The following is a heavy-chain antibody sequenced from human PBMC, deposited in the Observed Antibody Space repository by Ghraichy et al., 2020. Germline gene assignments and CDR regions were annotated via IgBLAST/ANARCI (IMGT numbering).Heavy chain of an antibody. CDR1: GFTFRNYG. J-gene: IGHJ4*02. V-gene: IGHV3-30*18. Sequence: GGSLRLSCEASGFTFRNYGMHRVRQAPGRGLEWVAVTSYHGINKYYADSVRGRFAISRDNSKSTLYLQMNSLRAEDTAVYYCAKSYADYGVDYWGQGTLVTVSS. D-gene: IGHD4-17*01. CDR2: TSYHGINK. CDR3: AKSYADYGVDY.